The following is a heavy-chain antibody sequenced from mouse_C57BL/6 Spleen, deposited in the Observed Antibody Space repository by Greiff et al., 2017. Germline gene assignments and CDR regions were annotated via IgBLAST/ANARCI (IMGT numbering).Heavy chain of an antibody. CDR3: SIAYYSNYVGAY. CDR1: GFSLTSYG. CDR2: IWRGGST. Sequence: VQRVESGPGLVQPSQSLSISCTASGFSLTSYGVHWVRQSPGKGLEWLGVIWRGGSTDYYAAFMSRLSITKDNSKSQVFFKMTSLQADDTAIYYGSIAYYSNYVGAYWGQGTLVTVSA. V-gene: IGHV2-5*01. D-gene: IGHD2-5*01. J-gene: IGHJ3*01.